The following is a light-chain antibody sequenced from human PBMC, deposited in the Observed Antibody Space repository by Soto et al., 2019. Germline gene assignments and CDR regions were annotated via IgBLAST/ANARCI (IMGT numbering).Light chain of an antibody. Sequence: QSVLTQTPSASGTPGQRVTISCSGSSSNIGSRTVSWYQHLPGTAPKLLIYNNNQRPSGVPDRLPGSKSGTSASLAISRLQSEDEADYYCAAWDDNLNGYVFGTGTNVTVL. CDR3: AAWDDNLNGYV. CDR1: SSNIGSRT. CDR2: NNN. J-gene: IGLJ1*01. V-gene: IGLV1-44*01.